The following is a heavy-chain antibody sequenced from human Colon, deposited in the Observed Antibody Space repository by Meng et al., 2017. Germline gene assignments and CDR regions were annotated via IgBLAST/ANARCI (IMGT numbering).Heavy chain of an antibody. CDR1: GVTFNNCA. J-gene: IGHJ4*02. CDR3: ARERVATTAVDF. D-gene: IGHD1-1*01. V-gene: IGHV1-69*01. Sequence: QVQLVQAGAEVRRPWSSVKLSCKASGVTFNNCAFNWVRQAPGQGLEWMGEIIPIFGKTNYAQKFQGRVTITADGSTNTSFMELSSLISEDSAVYYCARERVATTAVDFWGLGTLVTVSS. CDR2: IIPIFGKT.